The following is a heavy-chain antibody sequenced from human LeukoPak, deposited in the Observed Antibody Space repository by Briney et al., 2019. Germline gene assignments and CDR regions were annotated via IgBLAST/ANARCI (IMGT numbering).Heavy chain of an antibody. J-gene: IGHJ4*02. CDR2: IYYSGST. CDR1: GGSISSYY. D-gene: IGHD1-26*01. Sequence: KPSETLSLTCTVSGGSISSYYWSWIRQPPGKGLEWIGYIYYSGSTNYNPSLKSRVTISVDTSKNQVSLKLRSVTAADTAVYYCAREADTSLSYWGQGTLVTVSS. CDR3: AREADTSLSY. V-gene: IGHV4-59*01.